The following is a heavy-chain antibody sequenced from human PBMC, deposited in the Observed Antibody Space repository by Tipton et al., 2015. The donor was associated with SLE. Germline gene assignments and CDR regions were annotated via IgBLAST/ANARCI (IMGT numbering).Heavy chain of an antibody. CDR3: ARQVASFDY. J-gene: IGHJ4*02. CDR2: IYYSGST. CDR1: GGSITSHY. D-gene: IGHD5-12*01. V-gene: IGHV4-59*08. Sequence: TLSLTCTVSGGSITSHYWTWIRQPPGKGLEWIGYIYYSGSTNCNPSLKSRVTISMDTSKNQFSLKLNSVTASDTAVYYCARQVASFDYWGQGTLVTVSS.